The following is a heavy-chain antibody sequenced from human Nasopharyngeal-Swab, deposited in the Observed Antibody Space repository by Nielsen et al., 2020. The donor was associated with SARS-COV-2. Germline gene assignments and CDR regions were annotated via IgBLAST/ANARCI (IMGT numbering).Heavy chain of an antibody. CDR2: IYYSGST. Sequence: LRLSCTVSGGSISSGGYYWSWLRQHPGKGLEWIGYIYYSGSTYYNPSLKSRVTISVDTSKNQFSLKLSSVTAADTAVYYCARVNLGGSDIRVDYWGQGTLVTVSS. J-gene: IGHJ4*02. V-gene: IGHV4-31*03. CDR1: GGSISSGGYY. D-gene: IGHD2-2*02. CDR3: ARVNLGGSDIRVDY.